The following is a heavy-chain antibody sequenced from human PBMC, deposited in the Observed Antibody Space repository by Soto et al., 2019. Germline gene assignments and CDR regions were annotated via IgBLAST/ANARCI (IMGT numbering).Heavy chain of an antibody. V-gene: IGHV4-34*01. Sequence: SETLYLTCAVYGGSFSGYYWSWIRQPPGKGLEWMGEINHRVSTNYNPSLKSRVTISVDTSKNQFSLKLSYVTAADKDVYYCARDLEPWGQGTLVTVSS. J-gene: IGHJ5*02. CDR2: INHRVST. CDR1: GGSFSGYY. CDR3: ARDLEP.